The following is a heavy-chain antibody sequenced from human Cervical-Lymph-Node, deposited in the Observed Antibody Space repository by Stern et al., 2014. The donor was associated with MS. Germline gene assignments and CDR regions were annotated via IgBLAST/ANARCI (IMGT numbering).Heavy chain of an antibody. J-gene: IGHJ6*01. CDR2: ITPIFNSA. D-gene: IGHD1-1*01. CDR3: AREVGSLAMDV. V-gene: IGHV1-69*06. CDR1: GDTFTAYA. Sequence: VQLEESGGEVNKPGSSLKVSCTASGDTFTAYAISWVRQAPGHGPEWMAGITPIFNSADYAQKFQGRLTITADKSRSTAYMELSSLTADDTAVYYCAREVGSLAMDVWGQGTTVNVSS.